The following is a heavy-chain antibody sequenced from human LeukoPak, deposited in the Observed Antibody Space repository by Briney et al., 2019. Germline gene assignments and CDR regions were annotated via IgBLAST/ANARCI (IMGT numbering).Heavy chain of an antibody. D-gene: IGHD4-23*01. V-gene: IGHV3-33*01. CDR3: ARGYGGNSGAFDI. CDR1: GSTFSSYG. CDR2: IWYDGSNK. J-gene: IGHJ3*02. Sequence: PGGSLRLSCAASGSTFSSYGMHWVRQAPGKGLEWVAVIWYDGSNKYYADSVKGRFTISRDNSKNTLYLQMNSLRAEDTAVYYCARGYGGNSGAFDIWGQGTMVTVSS.